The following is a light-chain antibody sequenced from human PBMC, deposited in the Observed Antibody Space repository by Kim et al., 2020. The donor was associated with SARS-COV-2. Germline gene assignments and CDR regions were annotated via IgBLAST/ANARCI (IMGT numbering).Light chain of an antibody. CDR3: LLYYGGAVV. CDR2: STI. Sequence: PGVTVTLTCTSSAGPVTSGYYPRWYQKKAPYTTRALIYSTINKHTWTPALFSCALRGGKSALTLSSVQPDVEAEYFCLLYYGGAVVFGGGTQLTVL. CDR1: AGPVTSGYY. J-gene: IGLJ2*01. V-gene: IGLV7-43*01.